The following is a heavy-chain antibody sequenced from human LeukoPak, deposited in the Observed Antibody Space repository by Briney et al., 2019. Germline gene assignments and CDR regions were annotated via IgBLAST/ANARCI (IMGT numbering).Heavy chain of an antibody. CDR2: IYYSGST. CDR1: GGSISSYY. J-gene: IGHJ4*02. CDR3: ARDLSAHGLGLDY. Sequence: SETLSLTCTVSGGSISSYYWSWIRQPPGKGLEWIGYIYYSGSTNYNPSLKSRVTISVDTSKNQFSLKLSSVTAADTAVYYCARDLSAHGLGLDYWGQGTLVTVSP. V-gene: IGHV4-59*01. D-gene: IGHD4-17*01.